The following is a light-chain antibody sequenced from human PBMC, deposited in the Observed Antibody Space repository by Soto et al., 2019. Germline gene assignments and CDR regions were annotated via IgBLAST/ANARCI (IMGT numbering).Light chain of an antibody. CDR2: KTT. J-gene: IGLJ3*02. CDR3: AAWDDSLSAWV. Sequence: QSVLTQPPSASGTPGPRVTLSCSGGYYNIGKNLVYWYQQRPGTAPELLIFKTTQRPSGVPDRFSASNSGTSASLAISGLRSQDEADYYCAAWDDSLSAWVFGGGTKLTVL. V-gene: IGLV1-47*01. CDR1: YYNIGKNL.